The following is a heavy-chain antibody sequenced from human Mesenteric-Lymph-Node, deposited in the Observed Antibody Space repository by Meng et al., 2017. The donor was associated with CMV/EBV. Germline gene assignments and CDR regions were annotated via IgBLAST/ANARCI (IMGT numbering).Heavy chain of an antibody. CDR1: GFTFSNYE. V-gene: IGHV3-48*03. J-gene: IGHJ4*02. Sequence: GGSLRLSCAASGFTFSNYEVNWVRQAPGKGLEWVSYISSGASTIYYADSVKGRFTISRDNAKNSLFLLMNSLRAEDTAVYYCARRGSGGYSGYDSGYFDYWGQGTLVTVSS. CDR2: ISSGASTI. D-gene: IGHD5-12*01. CDR3: ARRGSGGYSGYDSGYFDY.